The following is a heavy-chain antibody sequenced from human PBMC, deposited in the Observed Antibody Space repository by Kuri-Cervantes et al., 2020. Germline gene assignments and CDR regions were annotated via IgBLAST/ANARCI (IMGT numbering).Heavy chain of an antibody. V-gene: IGHV3-30*18. J-gene: IGHJ4*02. CDR3: AEDWGAQEYYYGSGSYTHLDY. CDR1: GFTFSTYG. CDR2: ISYDGSNK. Sequence: GGSLRLSCAASGFTFSTYGMHWVRQAPGKGLEWVAVISYDGSNKYYADSVKGRFTISRDNSKNTLYLQMNSLRAEDTAVYYCAEDWGAQEYYYGSGSYTHLDYWGQGTLVTVSS. D-gene: IGHD3-10*01.